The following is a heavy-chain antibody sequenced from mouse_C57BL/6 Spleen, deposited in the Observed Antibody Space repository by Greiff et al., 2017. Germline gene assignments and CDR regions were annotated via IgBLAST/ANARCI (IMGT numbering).Heavy chain of an antibody. CDR1: GYTFTSYW. J-gene: IGHJ2*01. CDR2: IDPSDSYT. D-gene: IGHD2-4*01. Sequence: QVQLQLPGAELVMPGASVKLSCKASGYTFTSYWMHWVKQRPGQGLEWIGEIDPSDSYTNYNQKFKGKSTLTVDKSSSTAYMQLSSLTSEDSAVYYCARRPYDYDGGGSDYWGQGTTLTVSS. V-gene: IGHV1-69*01. CDR3: ARRPYDYDGGGSDY.